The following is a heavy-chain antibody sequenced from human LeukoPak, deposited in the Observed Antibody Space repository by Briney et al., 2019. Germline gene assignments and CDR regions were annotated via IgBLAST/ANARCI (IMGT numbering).Heavy chain of an antibody. CDR1: GGSISSGLYS. D-gene: IGHD2-2*01. V-gene: IGHV4-30-2*05. CDR3: ARASWRRYYFDY. CDR2: IYHTGST. Sequence: SQTLSLTCDVSGGSISSGLYSWSWIRQPLGKGLEWIGYIYHTGSTYYNPSLKSRVTISVDTSKNQFSLKLSSVTAADTAVYYCARASWRRYYFDYWGQGTLVTVSS. J-gene: IGHJ4*02.